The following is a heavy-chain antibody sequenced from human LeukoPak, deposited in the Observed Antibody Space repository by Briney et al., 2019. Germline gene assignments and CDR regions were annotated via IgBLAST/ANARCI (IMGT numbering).Heavy chain of an antibody. CDR3: ARWDDYGDYFGY. Sequence: SQTLSLTCTVSGGSISSGSYYWSWIRQPAGKGLEGIGRIYTSGSTNYDPSLKSRVTISVDTSKNQFSLKLSSVTAADTAVYYCARWDDYGDYFGYWGQGTLVTVSS. V-gene: IGHV4-61*02. CDR1: GGSISSGSYY. D-gene: IGHD4-17*01. CDR2: IYTSGST. J-gene: IGHJ4*02.